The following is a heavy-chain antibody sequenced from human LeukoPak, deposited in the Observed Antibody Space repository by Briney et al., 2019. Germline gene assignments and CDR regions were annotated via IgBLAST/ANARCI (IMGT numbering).Heavy chain of an antibody. Sequence: PGGSLRLSCAASGFTFSSYAMSWVRQAPGKGLEWVSGISWNSDNIGYADSVKGRFTISRDNAKNSLYLQMNSLRAEDTALYYCAKGGIYRGYYYYYMDVWGKGTTVTISS. CDR1: GFTFSSYA. D-gene: IGHD1-26*01. J-gene: IGHJ6*03. CDR2: ISWNSDNI. CDR3: AKGGIYRGYYYYYMDV. V-gene: IGHV3-9*01.